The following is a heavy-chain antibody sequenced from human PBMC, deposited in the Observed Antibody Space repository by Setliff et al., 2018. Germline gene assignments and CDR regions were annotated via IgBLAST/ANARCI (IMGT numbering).Heavy chain of an antibody. D-gene: IGHD3-3*01. CDR1: GGSFSTYY. V-gene: IGHV4-34*01. Sequence: SETLSLTCAVYGGSFSTYYWIWIRQPPGKGLEWIGEINHSGSTNYNPSLKSRVTISVDTSKNQFSLKLSSVTAADTAVYYCARLRYNLWSGYFTQNNWFDPWGQGTLVTVSS. J-gene: IGHJ5*02. CDR3: ARLRYNLWSGYFTQNNWFDP. CDR2: INHSGST.